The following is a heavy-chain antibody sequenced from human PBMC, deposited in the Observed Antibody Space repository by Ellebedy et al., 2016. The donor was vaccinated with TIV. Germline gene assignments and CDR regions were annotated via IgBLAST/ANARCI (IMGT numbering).Heavy chain of an antibody. V-gene: IGHV3-74*01. Sequence: PGGSLRLSCTASGFTFRKYAMSWVRQAPGKGLVWVARISRDGDYTNYADSVKGRFTISRDNAKKKLYLQMNGLRAEDTAVYYCTTDEGGSFDSWGQGTLVTVSS. CDR2: ISRDGDYT. D-gene: IGHD2-15*01. CDR3: TTDEGGSFDS. CDR1: GFTFRKYA. J-gene: IGHJ4*02.